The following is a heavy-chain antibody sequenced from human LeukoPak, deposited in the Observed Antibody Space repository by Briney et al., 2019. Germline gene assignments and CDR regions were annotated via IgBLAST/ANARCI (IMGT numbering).Heavy chain of an antibody. CDR2: ISGSGSST. CDR3: AKPRGQQWLVPDDAFDI. CDR1: GFTFSSYA. Sequence: GGSLRLSCAASGFTFSSYAMSWVRQAPGKGLEWVSAISGSGSSTYSADSVKGRFTISRDNSKNTLYLQMNSLRAEDTAVYYCAKPRGQQWLVPDDAFDIWGQGTMVTVSS. J-gene: IGHJ3*02. D-gene: IGHD6-19*01. V-gene: IGHV3-23*01.